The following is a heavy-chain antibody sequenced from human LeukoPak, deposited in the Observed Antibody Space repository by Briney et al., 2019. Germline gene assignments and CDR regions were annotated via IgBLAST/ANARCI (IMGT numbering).Heavy chain of an antibody. CDR1: GGTFSSYA. D-gene: IGHD6-19*01. J-gene: IGHJ4*02. V-gene: IGHV1-69*04. CDR2: IIPILDIA. Sequence: SVKVSCKASGGTFSSYAISWVRQAPGQGLEWMGRIIPILDIANYAQKFQGRVTITADKSTSTAYMELSSLRSEDTAVYYCARDLSWYSSGFDYWGQGTLVTVSS. CDR3: ARDLSWYSSGFDY.